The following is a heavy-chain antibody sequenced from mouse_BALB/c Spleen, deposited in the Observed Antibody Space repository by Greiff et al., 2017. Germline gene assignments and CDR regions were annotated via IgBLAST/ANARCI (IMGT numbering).Heavy chain of an antibody. V-gene: IGHV1-69*01. CDR1: GYTFTDYW. CDR2: IATSDSYT. Sequence: QVQLQQPGAELVMPGASVKMSCKASGYTFTDYWMHWVKQRPGQGLEWIGAIATSDSYTSYNQKFKGKATLTVDESSSTAYMQLSSLTSEDSAVYYCARRGYYGSSYVHYAMDYWGQGTSVTVSS. J-gene: IGHJ4*01. D-gene: IGHD1-1*01. CDR3: ARRGYYGSSYVHYAMDY.